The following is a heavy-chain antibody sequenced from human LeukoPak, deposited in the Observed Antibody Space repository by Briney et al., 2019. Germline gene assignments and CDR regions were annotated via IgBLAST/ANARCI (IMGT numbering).Heavy chain of an antibody. V-gene: IGHV4-39*01. CDR3: ARPYSNGAAAGTGWFDP. CDR1: GGSISSSSYY. Sequence: SETLSLTCTVSGGSISSSSYYWGWIRQPPGKGLEWIGSIYYSGSTYYNPSLKSRVTISVDTSKNQFSLKLSSVTAADTAVYYCARPYSNGAAAGTGWFDPWGQGTLVTVSS. CDR2: IYYSGST. J-gene: IGHJ5*02. D-gene: IGHD6-13*01.